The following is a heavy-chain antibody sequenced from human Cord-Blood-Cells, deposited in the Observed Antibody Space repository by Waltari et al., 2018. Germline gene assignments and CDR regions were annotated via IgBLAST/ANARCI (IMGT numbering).Heavy chain of an antibody. D-gene: IGHD6-6*01. CDR3: ARGGGSSGDWYFDL. V-gene: IGHV1-69*01. CDR1: VDTFSSYA. CDR2: IIPIFGTA. Sequence: QVQLVQSGAEVKKPGSSVKVSCTASVDTFSSYAISWVGQAPGQGLEWMGGIIPIFGTANYAQKFQGRVTITADESTSTAYMELSSLRSEDTAVYYCARGGGSSGDWYFDLWGRGTLVTVSS. J-gene: IGHJ2*01.